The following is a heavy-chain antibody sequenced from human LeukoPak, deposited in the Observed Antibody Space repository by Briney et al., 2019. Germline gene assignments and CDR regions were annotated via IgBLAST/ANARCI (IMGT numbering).Heavy chain of an antibody. CDR3: TRESGPYCPFGY. D-gene: IGHD1-26*01. V-gene: IGHV4-4*02. CDR1: GGSITSTNW. CDR2: ISLTGRT. Sequence: SGTLSLTCGVSGGSITSTNWWSWVRQPPGQGLEWIGEISLTGRTNYNPSLIGRVIMSLDESRNQLSLTLTSVTAADTAMYYCTRESGPYCPFGYWGHGTLVVVPS. J-gene: IGHJ4*01.